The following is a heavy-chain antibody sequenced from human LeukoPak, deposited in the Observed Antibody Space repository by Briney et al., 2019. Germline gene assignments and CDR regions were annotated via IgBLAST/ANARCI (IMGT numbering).Heavy chain of an antibody. CDR3: TRDGGSGIDY. J-gene: IGHJ4*02. CDR2: IWYDGSKM. CDR1: GFTFSSYG. Sequence: GGSLRLSCVVSGFTFSSYGMHWLRQAPGKGLEWVAVIWYDGSKMFYGDSVKGRLSVSRDDSKNTLYLQMSSLRAEDTAVYYCTRDGGSGIDYWGQGTLVTVSS. V-gene: IGHV3-33*01. D-gene: IGHD3-16*01.